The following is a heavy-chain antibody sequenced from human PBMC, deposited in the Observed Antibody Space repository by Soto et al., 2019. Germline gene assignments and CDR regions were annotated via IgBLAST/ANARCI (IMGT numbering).Heavy chain of an antibody. CDR3: AEGAISTTGGTPGDD. Sequence: EVQLLESGGGLVQPGGSLRLSCAASGFTFSSYAMSWVRQAPGKGLEWVSAISGSGGSTYYADSVKGRFTISRDNHKNTLYLQMNSLRAADTAVYYCAEGAISTTGGTPGDDWGQGTLVTVSS. CDR2: ISGSGGST. D-gene: IGHD4-17*01. CDR1: GFTFSSYA. J-gene: IGHJ4*02. V-gene: IGHV3-23*01.